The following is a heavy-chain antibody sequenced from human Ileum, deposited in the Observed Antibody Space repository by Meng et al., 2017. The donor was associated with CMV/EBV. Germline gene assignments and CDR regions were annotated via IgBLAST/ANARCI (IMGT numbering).Heavy chain of an antibody. Sequence: GGSLRLSCAASGFAFGSHAMNWVRRAPGKGREWVSTIGGSGHLTWYADSVRGRFTISRDNSKNTLFLHMNSLGADDTAVYYGANTGEGGNYHGAFDYWGQGTLVTVSS. V-gene: IGHV3-23*01. CDR3: ANTGEGGNYHGAFDY. CDR1: GFAFGSHA. CDR2: IGGSGHLT. D-gene: IGHD1-26*01. J-gene: IGHJ4*02.